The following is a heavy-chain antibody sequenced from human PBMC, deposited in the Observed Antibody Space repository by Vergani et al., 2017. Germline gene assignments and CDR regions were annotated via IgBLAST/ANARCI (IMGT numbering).Heavy chain of an antibody. CDR2: IHNRGKT. Sequence: QLQLQESGPGLVKPSETLSLTCSVSGYSIGSGFYWAWIRQSPGEGLQWLTSIHNRGKTYHNPSLKSRVSVSLDTSKNRFSLNLTSVTATDTAVYYCATIGYRLWGYYFDYWGQGILVTVSS. J-gene: IGHJ4*02. CDR3: ATIGYRLWGYYFDY. V-gene: IGHV4-38-2*01. D-gene: IGHD3-16*01. CDR1: GYSIGSGFY.